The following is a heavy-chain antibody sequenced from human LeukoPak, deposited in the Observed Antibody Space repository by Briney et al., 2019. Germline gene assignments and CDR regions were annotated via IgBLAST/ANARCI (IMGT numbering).Heavy chain of an antibody. CDR2: IIPIFGTA. J-gene: IGHJ4*02. V-gene: IGHV1-69*01. Sequence: SVKVSCKASGGTFSSYAISWVRQAPGQGLEWMGGIIPIFGTANYAQKFQGRVTITADESTSTAYMELSSLRSEDTAVYYCAREQSAATRYYSLAYYFDYWGQGTLVTISS. CDR1: GGTFSSYA. D-gene: IGHD3-10*01. CDR3: AREQSAATRYYSLAYYFDY.